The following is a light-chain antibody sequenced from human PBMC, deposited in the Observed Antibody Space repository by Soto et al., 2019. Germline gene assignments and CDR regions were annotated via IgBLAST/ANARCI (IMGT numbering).Light chain of an antibody. CDR2: QTT. CDR1: TGAVTSGHY. J-gene: IGLJ3*02. CDR3: LLSYSGARV. V-gene: IGLV7-46*01. Sequence: QAVVTQEPSLTVSPGGTVTLTYGSSTGAVTSGHYPYWFQQKPGQAPTTLIYQTTNKHSWTPARFSGSLLGDKAALTLSGAQPEDEADYYCLLSYSGARVFGGGTKLTVL.